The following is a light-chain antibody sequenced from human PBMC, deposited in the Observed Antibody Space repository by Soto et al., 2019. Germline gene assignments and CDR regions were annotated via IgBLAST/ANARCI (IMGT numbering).Light chain of an antibody. CDR2: STN. CDR1: SGSVSSNFY. V-gene: IGLV8-61*01. Sequence: QAVLTQEPSFSVSPGGTVTLTCGLSSGSVSSNFYPSWYQQTPGQPPRTLIYSTNTRSSGVPDRFSGSILGSKAALTITGAQADDESDYYCVLYMGNGISVFGGGTKLTVL. CDR3: VLYMGNGISV. J-gene: IGLJ2*01.